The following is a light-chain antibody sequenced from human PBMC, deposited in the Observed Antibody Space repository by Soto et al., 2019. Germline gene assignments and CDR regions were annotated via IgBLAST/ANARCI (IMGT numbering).Light chain of an antibody. J-gene: IGLJ2*01. CDR3: QSYDSSLSGVV. CDR2: GNS. V-gene: IGLV1-40*01. Sequence: QSVLTQPPSVSVAPGQRVTISCTGSSSNIGAGYDVHWYQQLPGTAPKLLIYGNSKRPSGVPDRFSGSKSGTSASLAITGLQAEDEADYYCQSYDSSLSGVVFGGGSKHAVL. CDR1: SSNIGAGYD.